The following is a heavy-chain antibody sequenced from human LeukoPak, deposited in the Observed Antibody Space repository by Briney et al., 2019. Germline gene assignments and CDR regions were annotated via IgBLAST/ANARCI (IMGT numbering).Heavy chain of an antibody. CDR1: GFTFSSYS. CDR3: ARGGHRIAVAGFYYYYGMDV. V-gene: IGHV3-21*01. Sequence: GGSLRLSCAASGFTFSSYSMNWVRQAPGKGLEWVSSISSSSSYIYYADSVKGRFTISRDNAKNSLYLQMNSLRAEDTAVYYCARGGHRIAVAGFYYYYGMDVWGQGTTVTVSS. J-gene: IGHJ6*02. CDR2: ISSSSSYI. D-gene: IGHD6-19*01.